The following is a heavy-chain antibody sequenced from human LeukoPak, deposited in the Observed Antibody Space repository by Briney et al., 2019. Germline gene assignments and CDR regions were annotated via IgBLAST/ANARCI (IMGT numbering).Heavy chain of an antibody. CDR2: IYLGDSDN. J-gene: IGHJ6*03. D-gene: IGHD1-7*01. V-gene: IGHV5-51*01. CDR3: ARRITGTSRGANYYYRDV. Sequence: GESLKISGTCAVYSISSYWIGLVRPLAGKVVEWMGIIYLGDSDNSYGPSLQGLAIFSDDYSIRTAYQLRSIRTASDTAMYYCARRITGTSRGANYYYRDVWGKGTTVTVSS. CDR1: VYSISSYW.